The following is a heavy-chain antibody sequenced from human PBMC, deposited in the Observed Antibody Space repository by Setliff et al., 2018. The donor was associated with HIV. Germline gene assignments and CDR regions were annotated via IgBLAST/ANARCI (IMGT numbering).Heavy chain of an antibody. J-gene: IGHJ5*02. V-gene: IGHV4-30-4*01. CDR2: IYYSAST. Sequence: SETLSLTCTVSGGSITSGGHYWSWIRQLPGKGLEWIGHIYYSASTYYNPSLKSRLTISGDTSANLFSLKLSSVTVEDTAVYYCARGGPLEWSYYPRPNWFDPWGQGTLVTVSS. D-gene: IGHD3-3*01. CDR1: GGSITSGGHY. CDR3: ARGGPLEWSYYPRPNWFDP.